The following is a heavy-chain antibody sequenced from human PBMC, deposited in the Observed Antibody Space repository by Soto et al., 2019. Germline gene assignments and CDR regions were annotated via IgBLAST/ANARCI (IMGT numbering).Heavy chain of an antibody. J-gene: IGHJ3*02. CDR1: GASVSDHY. D-gene: IGHD3-16*01. V-gene: IGHV4-59*02. CDR3: ARWGAPAVKAFDI. CDR2: IHYTGSH. Sequence: SETLSLTCTVSGASVSDHYWNWVRQPPGKGLEWIGFIHYTGSHIFDPSVKSRVTMSVDVSRNQFSLELTSVTAADTAVYYCARWGAPAVKAFDIWGQGTTVTVSS.